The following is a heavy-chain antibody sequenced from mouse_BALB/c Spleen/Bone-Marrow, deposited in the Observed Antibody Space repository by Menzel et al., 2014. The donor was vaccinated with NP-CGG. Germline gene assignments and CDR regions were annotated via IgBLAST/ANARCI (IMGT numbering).Heavy chain of an antibody. CDR2: IYPGNVNT. D-gene: IGHD3-1*01. J-gene: IGHJ2*01. Sequence: QVQLQQSGPELVKPGASVRISCKASGYTFTSYYIHWVKQRPGQGLEWIGWIYPGNVNTKYNERFKGKATLAADKSSSTAYMHLSSLTSEDSAVYFCARGGEIRGYFDYWGQGTTLTVST. CDR3: ARGGEIRGYFDY. V-gene: IGHV1S56*01. CDR1: GYTFTSYY.